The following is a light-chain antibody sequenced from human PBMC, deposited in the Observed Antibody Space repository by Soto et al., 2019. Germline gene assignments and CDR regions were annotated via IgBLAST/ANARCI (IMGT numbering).Light chain of an antibody. Sequence: QSALTQPASVSGSPGQSITISCTGTSSDVGGYNYVSWYQPHPGKAPKLMIYDVSNRPSGVSNRFSGSKSGNTASLAISGPQAEDGADYYCSSYTSSRTYVVFGGGTKLTVL. CDR2: DVS. J-gene: IGLJ2*01. CDR1: SSDVGGYNY. CDR3: SSYTSSRTYVV. V-gene: IGLV2-14*01.